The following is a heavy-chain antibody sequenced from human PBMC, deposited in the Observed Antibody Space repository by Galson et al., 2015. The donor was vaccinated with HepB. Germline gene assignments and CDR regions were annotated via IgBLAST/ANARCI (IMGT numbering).Heavy chain of an antibody. Sequence: SLRLSCAASGFTFDSFWMSWVRQAPGKGLEWVANIKEDGREKFYVDTVKGRFTISRDNARNSLFLQMNGLRAEDAAVYYCARAAESYYYDSSGYYPPYYYYVDVWGKGTTVAVSS. CDR3: ARAAESYYYDSSGYYPPYYYYVDV. J-gene: IGHJ6*03. D-gene: IGHD3-22*01. CDR2: IKEDGREK. CDR1: GFTFDSFW. V-gene: IGHV3-7*04.